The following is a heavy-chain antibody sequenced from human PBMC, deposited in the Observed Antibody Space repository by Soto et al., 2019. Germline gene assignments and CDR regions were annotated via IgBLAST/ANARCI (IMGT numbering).Heavy chain of an antibody. Sequence: QIQLVQSGAEVKKPGASVKVSCKASGYTFSSYHITWVRQAPGQGLEWMGWISAYNGNTNYEQNLQGRVTMTTDPSTSTAYMELRSLRSDDTAVYYCARDLPPVDDWGQGTLVTVSS. CDR1: GYTFSSYH. CDR2: ISAYNGNT. CDR3: ARDLPPVDD. J-gene: IGHJ4*02. V-gene: IGHV1-18*01.